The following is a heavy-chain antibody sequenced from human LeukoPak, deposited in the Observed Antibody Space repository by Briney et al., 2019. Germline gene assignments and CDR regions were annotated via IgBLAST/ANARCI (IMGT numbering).Heavy chain of an antibody. CDR2: ISGSAFST. J-gene: IGHJ6*03. Sequence: GGSPRLSCVASGFTFSSHAMSWVRQAPGKGLEWVSGISGSAFSTYHADPLKGRFTISRDNSKNTLYLQMNSLRGDDTAVYHCARHPYDISTGYGYYYHYMDVWGKGTTVTVSS. V-gene: IGHV3-23*01. CDR3: ARHPYDISTGYGYYYHYMDV. CDR1: GFTFSSHA. D-gene: IGHD3-9*01.